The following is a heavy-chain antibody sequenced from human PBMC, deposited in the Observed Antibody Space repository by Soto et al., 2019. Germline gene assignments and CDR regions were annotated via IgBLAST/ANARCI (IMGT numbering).Heavy chain of an antibody. CDR3: ARGNKDIVVVPAAIGGSRDAFDI. Sequence: QVQLVQSGAEVKKPGSSVKVSCKASGGTFSSYTISWVRQAPGQGLEWMGRIIPILGIANYAQKFQGRVTITADKSTSTVYRELSSLRSEDTAVYYCARGNKDIVVVPAAIGGSRDAFDIWGQGTMVTVSS. D-gene: IGHD2-2*02. CDR2: IIPILGIA. J-gene: IGHJ3*02. V-gene: IGHV1-69*02. CDR1: GGTFSSYT.